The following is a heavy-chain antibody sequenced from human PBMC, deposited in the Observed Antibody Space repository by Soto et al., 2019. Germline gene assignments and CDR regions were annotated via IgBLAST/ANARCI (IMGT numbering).Heavy chain of an antibody. J-gene: IGHJ4*02. D-gene: IGHD3-16*01. V-gene: IGHV3-30-3*01. Sequence: QVQLVESGGGVVQPGRSLRLSCAASGFTFSSYAMHWVRRAPGKGLEWMAVMSYDGSNKYYADSVKGRFTISRDNSKNTLYLQRNSLRPEDTAPYYCARDGGAYWGQGTLVIVSS. CDR2: MSYDGSNK. CDR1: GFTFSSYA. CDR3: ARDGGAY.